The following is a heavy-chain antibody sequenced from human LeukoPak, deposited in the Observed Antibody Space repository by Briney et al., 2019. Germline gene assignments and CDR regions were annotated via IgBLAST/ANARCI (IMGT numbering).Heavy chain of an antibody. CDR2: IRSDGSNE. CDR3: AKGGGNTWPTYYYYMDV. J-gene: IGHJ6*03. D-gene: IGHD4-23*01. CDR1: ASISSSYG. V-gene: IGHV3-30*02. Sequence: GGSLRLSCAADASISSSYGIHWVRQAPGKGLEWVAVIRSDGSNEYYADSVKGRFTISRDSSKNTLYLQMNSLRAEYTAVYYFAKGGGNTWPTYYYYMDVWGQGTLVTVS.